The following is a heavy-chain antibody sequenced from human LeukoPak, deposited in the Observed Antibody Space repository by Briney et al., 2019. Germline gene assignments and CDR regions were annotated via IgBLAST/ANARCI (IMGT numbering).Heavy chain of an antibody. CDR2: INTDGSRT. D-gene: IGHD3-10*01. J-gene: IGHJ3*02. CDR1: GFTFSSYW. CDR3: ARDGATLGAFDI. Sequence: GESLRLSCADSGFTFSSYWMHWVRQAPGEGLVWVSRINTDGSRTTYADSVKGRFTISRDNAKNSLYLQMNSLRAEDTAVYYCARDGATLGAFDIWGQGTMVTVSS. V-gene: IGHV3-74*01.